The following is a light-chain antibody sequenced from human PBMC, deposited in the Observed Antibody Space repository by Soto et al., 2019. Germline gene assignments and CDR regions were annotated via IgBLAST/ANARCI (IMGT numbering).Light chain of an antibody. CDR1: QSVTSRY. CDR2: GVS. CDR3: HKYGSSPHT. J-gene: IGKJ2*01. Sequence: ENVLTQSPGTLSLSPGERATLSCRATQSVTSRYFAWYQQKPGQAPRLLIYGVSSRATDIPDRFSGSGSGTDFTLTISRLEPEDSGMFYCHKYGSSPHTFGQGTKLEIK. V-gene: IGKV3-20*01.